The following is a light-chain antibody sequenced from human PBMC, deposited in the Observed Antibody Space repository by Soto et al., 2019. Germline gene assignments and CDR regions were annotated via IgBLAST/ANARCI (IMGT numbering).Light chain of an antibody. CDR2: SNN. Sequence: QSVLTQPPSASGTPGQRVTISCSGSSSNIGRNTVNWYQQLPGTAPQLLIYSNNQRPSGVPDRFSGSKSGTSASLAISGLQSEDEADYYCAAWDDSLNGWVFGGGTQLTVL. V-gene: IGLV1-44*01. J-gene: IGLJ3*02. CDR3: AAWDDSLNGWV. CDR1: SSNIGRNT.